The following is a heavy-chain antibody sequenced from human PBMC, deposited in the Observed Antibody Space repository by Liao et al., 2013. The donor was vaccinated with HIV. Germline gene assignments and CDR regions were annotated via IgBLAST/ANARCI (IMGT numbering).Heavy chain of an antibody. D-gene: IGHD3-3*01. CDR1: GGSISSGTYY. CDR2: IHPSGST. CDR3: ARVDQYYDYWRGYENWFDP. Sequence: QVQLQESGPGLVKPSQTLSLTCTVSGGSISSGTYYWSWIRQPAGKGLEWIGRIHPSGSTNYNPSLKSRVTISVDTSKNQFSLKLSSVTAADTAVYYCARVDQYYDYWRGYENWFDPWGQGTLVTVSS. V-gene: IGHV4-61*02. J-gene: IGHJ5*02.